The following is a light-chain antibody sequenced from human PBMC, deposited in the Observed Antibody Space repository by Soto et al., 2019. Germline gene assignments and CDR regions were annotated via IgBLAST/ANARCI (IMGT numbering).Light chain of an antibody. CDR2: GNS. CDR1: SSNIGAGYD. Sequence: QSVLTQPPSVSGAPGQRVTISCTGTSSNIGAGYDVHWYQQLPGTAPKLLLYGNSNRPSGVPDRFSGSKSGTSASLVITGLQAEDEADYYCQSYDSSLSAVVFGGGTKVTVL. CDR3: QSYDSSLSAVV. V-gene: IGLV1-40*01. J-gene: IGLJ2*01.